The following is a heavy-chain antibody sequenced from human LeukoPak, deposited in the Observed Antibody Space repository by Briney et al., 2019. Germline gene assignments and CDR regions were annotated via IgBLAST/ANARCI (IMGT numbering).Heavy chain of an antibody. J-gene: IGHJ4*02. V-gene: IGHV3-23*01. CDR3: AKGGLYGSGTYVDY. Sequence: PGGSLRLSCAPSGFTFSSYAMSWVRQAPGKGLEWVSAISGSGGNSYYADSVKGRFTISRDNSKNTLYLRMTSLRAEDTALYYCAKGGLYGSGTYVDYWGQGTLVTVSS. D-gene: IGHD1-26*01. CDR2: ISGSGGNS. CDR1: GFTFSSYA.